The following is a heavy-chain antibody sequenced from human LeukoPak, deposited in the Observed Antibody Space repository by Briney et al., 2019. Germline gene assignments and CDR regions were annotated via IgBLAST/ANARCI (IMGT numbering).Heavy chain of an antibody. CDR2: ISSSGSTI. J-gene: IGHJ4*02. V-gene: IGHV3-48*03. D-gene: IGHD3-22*01. Sequence: GGSLRLSCAASGFTFSSYEMNWVRQAPGKGLEWVSYISSSGSTIYYADSVKGRFTISRDNSKNTLYLQMNSLRAEDTAVYYCAGRGYDSSGYPSYFDYWGQGTLVTVSS. CDR1: GFTFSSYE. CDR3: AGRGYDSSGYPSYFDY.